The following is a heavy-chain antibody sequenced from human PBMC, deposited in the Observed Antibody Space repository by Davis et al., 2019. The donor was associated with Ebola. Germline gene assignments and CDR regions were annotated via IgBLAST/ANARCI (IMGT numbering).Heavy chain of an antibody. D-gene: IGHD3-10*01. Sequence: GESLKISCAASGFSFSSYWMHWVRQVPGKGLEWVSEISGSGGGTYYTDSVKGRFTISRDNSKNTLYLQMDSLRVEDTAVYYCAKRGVRGVIDAFDTWGQGTMVTVSS. CDR3: AKRGVRGVIDAFDT. CDR1: GFSFSSYW. V-gene: IGHV3-23*01. CDR2: ISGSGGGT. J-gene: IGHJ3*02.